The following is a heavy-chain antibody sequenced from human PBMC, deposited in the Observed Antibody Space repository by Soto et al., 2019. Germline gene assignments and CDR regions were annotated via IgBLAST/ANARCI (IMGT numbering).Heavy chain of an antibody. CDR1: VFTFSSYA. CDR3: EKENYEDV. J-gene: IGHJ6*02. Sequence: EVQLLESGGGLVQPGGSLRLSCAASVFTFSSYAMSWVRQAPGKGLECVSAISGSGGSTYYADSVKGRFTSSRDNSKNTIYLQMNSLRAEITAVYCFEKENYEDVWVQGTTVTVSS. V-gene: IGHV3-23*01. CDR2: ISGSGGST. D-gene: IGHD1-7*01.